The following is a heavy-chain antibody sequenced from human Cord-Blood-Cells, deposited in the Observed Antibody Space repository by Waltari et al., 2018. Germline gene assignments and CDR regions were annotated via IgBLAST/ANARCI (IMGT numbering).Heavy chain of an antibody. CDR2: INHSGST. CDR3: ARRYKILGSGSYYDAFDI. Sequence: QVQLRQWGAGLLKPSETLSLTCAVYGGSFSGYYWSWIRQPPGKGLEWIGEINHSGSTNNNPSLKSRVTISVDTSKNQFSLKLSSVTAADTAVYYCARRYKILGSGSYYDAFDIWGQGTMVTVSS. CDR1: GGSFSGYY. V-gene: IGHV4-34*01. D-gene: IGHD3-10*01. J-gene: IGHJ3*02.